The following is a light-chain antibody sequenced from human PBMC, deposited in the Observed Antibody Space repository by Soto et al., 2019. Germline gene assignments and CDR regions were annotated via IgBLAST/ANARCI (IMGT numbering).Light chain of an antibody. J-gene: IGLJ1*01. V-gene: IGLV2-8*01. CDR3: SSYAGNTKGV. CDR1: SSDVGGYDY. CDR2: EVS. Sequence: QSALPHPPSAPVSTGQSVTISRPGTSSDVGGYDYVSWYQQHPGKAPKLMIFEVSKRPSGVPDRFSGSKSGNTASLTVSGLQAEDEADYYCSSYAGNTKGVFGTGT.